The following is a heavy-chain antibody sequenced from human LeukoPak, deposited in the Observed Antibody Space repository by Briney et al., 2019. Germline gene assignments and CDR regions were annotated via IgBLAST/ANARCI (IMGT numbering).Heavy chain of an antibody. D-gene: IGHD6-13*01. V-gene: IGHV4-34*01. CDR2: INHSGST. Sequence: SETLSLTCAVYGGSISGYYWSWIRQPPGKGLEWIGEINHSGSTNYNPSLKSRVTISVDTSKNQFSLKLSSVTAADTAVYYCARGHPGSTVYWGQGTLVTVSS. CDR1: GGSISGYY. J-gene: IGHJ4*02. CDR3: ARGHPGSTVY.